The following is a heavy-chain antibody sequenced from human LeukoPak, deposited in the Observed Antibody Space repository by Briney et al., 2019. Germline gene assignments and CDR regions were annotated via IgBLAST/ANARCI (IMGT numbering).Heavy chain of an antibody. J-gene: IGHJ3*02. CDR2: IFHGVTT. CDR1: GSSINTPYY. Sequence: SETLSLTCTVSGSSINTPYYWAWIRQPPGEGLEWIGNIFHGVTTFYNPSLMNRVAISVDTSKNQFSLKLTSVTAADTAVYYCARRVVGAKGFDIWGQGTMVTVSS. D-gene: IGHD1-26*01. CDR3: ARRVVGAKGFDI. V-gene: IGHV4-38-2*02.